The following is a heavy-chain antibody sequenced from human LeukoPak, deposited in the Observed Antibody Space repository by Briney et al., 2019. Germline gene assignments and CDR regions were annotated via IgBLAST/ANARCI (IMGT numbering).Heavy chain of an antibody. CDR2: FDPEDGET. Sequence: ASVKVSCKVSGYTLTELSMHWVRQAPGKGLEWMGGFDPEDGETIYAQKFQGRVTTTEDTSTDTAYMELSGLRSEDTAVHYCATWGPTLGPAANPAWYFDLWGRGTLVTVSS. J-gene: IGHJ2*01. CDR3: ATWGPTLGPAANPAWYFDL. V-gene: IGHV1-24*01. CDR1: GYTLTELS. D-gene: IGHD2-2*01.